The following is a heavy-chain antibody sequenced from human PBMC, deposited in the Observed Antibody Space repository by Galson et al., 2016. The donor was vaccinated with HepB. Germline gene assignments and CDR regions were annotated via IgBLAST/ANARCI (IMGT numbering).Heavy chain of an antibody. Sequence: SLKLSCKASGYRFFTYGISWVRQAPGQGLEWLAWISANSGNTNYAHKFQDRVTMTRDTSASTVYMDLRSLRSDDTAVYYCARDVQFRFDSWGQGALVTVSS. J-gene: IGHJ4*02. CDR1: GYRFFTYG. D-gene: IGHD4-11*01. CDR3: ARDVQFRFDS. CDR2: ISANSGNT. V-gene: IGHV1-18*04.